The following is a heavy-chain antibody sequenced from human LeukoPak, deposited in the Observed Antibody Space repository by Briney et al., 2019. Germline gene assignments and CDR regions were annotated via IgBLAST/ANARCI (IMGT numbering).Heavy chain of an antibody. Sequence: GASVKVSCKASGYTFTSYGISWVRQAPGQGLEWMGWISAYNGNTNYAQKLQGRVTMTTDTSTSTAYMELRSLRADDTAVYYCARVVVVAATRGDAFDIWGQGTMVTVSS. J-gene: IGHJ3*02. CDR2: ISAYNGNT. D-gene: IGHD2-15*01. CDR3: ARVVVVAATRGDAFDI. V-gene: IGHV1-18*01. CDR1: GYTFTSYG.